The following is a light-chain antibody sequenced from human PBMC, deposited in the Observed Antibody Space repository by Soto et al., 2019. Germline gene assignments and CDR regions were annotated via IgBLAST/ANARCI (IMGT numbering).Light chain of an antibody. CDR1: SSDIGGHDD. CDR3: CSYTSDLTHYV. Sequence: QSALTQPASVSGSPGQSITISCTGTSSDIGGHDDVSWYQQHPGKVPKLLLYGVTDRPSGVSDRFSGSKSGNVASLTISGLQAEDAADYYCCSYTSDLTHYVIGTGTKVTVL. J-gene: IGLJ1*01. V-gene: IGLV2-14*03. CDR2: GVT.